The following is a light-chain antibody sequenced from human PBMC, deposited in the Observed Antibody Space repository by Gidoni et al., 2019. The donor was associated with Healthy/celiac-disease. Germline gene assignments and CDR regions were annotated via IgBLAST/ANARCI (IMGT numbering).Light chain of an antibody. Sequence: SYELTQPLSVSVSLGQTARITCGGNNIGSKNVHWYQQKPGQATVLVIYRDSNRPSGIPGRFSGSNSGNTATLTISRAQAGDEADYYCQVWDSSTGVFGTGTKVTVL. CDR1: NIGSKN. CDR2: RDS. CDR3: QVWDSSTGV. V-gene: IGLV3-9*01. J-gene: IGLJ1*01.